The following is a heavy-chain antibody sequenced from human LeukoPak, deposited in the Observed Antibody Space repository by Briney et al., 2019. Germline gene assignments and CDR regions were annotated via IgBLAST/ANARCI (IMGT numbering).Heavy chain of an antibody. Sequence: GGSLRLSCAASGFTFSSYGMDWVRQAPGKGLEWVAVISYDGSNKYYADSVKSRFTITRDNSKNTLYLQMNSMRAEDTAVYYCVRGSGYLYYYYYGMDVWGQGTTVTVSS. D-gene: IGHD3-3*01. J-gene: IGHJ6*01. CDR3: VRGSGYLYYYYYGMDV. V-gene: IGHV3-30*03. CDR2: ISYDGSNK. CDR1: GFTFSSYG.